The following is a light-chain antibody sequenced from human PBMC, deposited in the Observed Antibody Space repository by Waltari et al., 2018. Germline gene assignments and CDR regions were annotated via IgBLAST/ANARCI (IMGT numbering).Light chain of an antibody. V-gene: IGLV3-10*01. CDR2: EDS. CDR3: YSTDSSGNHNL. Sequence: SYELTQPPSVSVSPGQTARITCSGDALPKKYSYWFQQKPGQSPVLIIYEDSKRPSGIPERFSGSSSGTVATLTISGAQVEDEADYYCYSTDSSGNHNLFGGGTRLTVL. CDR1: ALPKKY. J-gene: IGLJ2*01.